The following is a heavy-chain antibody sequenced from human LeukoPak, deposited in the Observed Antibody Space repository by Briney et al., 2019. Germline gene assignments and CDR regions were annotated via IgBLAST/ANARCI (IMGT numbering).Heavy chain of an antibody. D-gene: IGHD2-15*01. Sequence: PGGSLRLSCAASGFTFSSYSMNWVRQAPGKGLEWVSSISSSSSYIYYADSVKGRFTISRDNAKNSLYLQMNSLRAEDTAVYYCARAHYCSGGSGYLDYWGQGTLVTVSS. V-gene: IGHV3-21*01. J-gene: IGHJ4*02. CDR1: GFTFSSYS. CDR3: ARAHYCSGGSGYLDY. CDR2: ISSSSSYI.